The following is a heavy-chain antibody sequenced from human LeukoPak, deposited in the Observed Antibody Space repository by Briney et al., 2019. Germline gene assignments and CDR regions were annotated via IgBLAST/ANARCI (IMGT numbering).Heavy chain of an antibody. CDR3: AKPAKTDYVDY. CDR1: GFSFSNYA. J-gene: IGHJ4*02. CDR2: VSGSGGST. D-gene: IGHD4/OR15-4a*01. Sequence: GSLRLSCAASGFSFSNYAMSWVRQAPGKGLEWVSAVSGSGGSTYYTDSVKGRFTISRDNSKNTLYLQTNSLRAEDTAVYYCAKPAKTDYVDYWGQGTLVTVSS. V-gene: IGHV3-23*01.